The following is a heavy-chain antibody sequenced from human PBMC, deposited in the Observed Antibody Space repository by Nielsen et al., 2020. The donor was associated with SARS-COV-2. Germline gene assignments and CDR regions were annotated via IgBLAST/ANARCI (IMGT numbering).Heavy chain of an antibody. D-gene: IGHD3/OR15-3a*01. V-gene: IGHV1-2*06. CDR1: SYTFTDYY. Sequence: ASFQVSCNASSYTFTDYYIHWVLQPPGQGLEWMGRINPYSGGTNYAQKFQGTVTMTRDASISTVYMELTSDDTAVYYCARARATIFGLVMSYGMDVWGQGTTVTVSS. CDR2: INPYSGGT. J-gene: IGHJ6*02. CDR3: ARARATIFGLVMSYGMDV.